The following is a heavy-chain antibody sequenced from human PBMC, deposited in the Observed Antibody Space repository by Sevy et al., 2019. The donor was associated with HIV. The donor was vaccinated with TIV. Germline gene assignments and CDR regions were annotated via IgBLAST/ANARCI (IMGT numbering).Heavy chain of an antibody. Sequence: GGSLRLSCAASGFTFSSYWMHWVRQAPGKGLVWVSRVNSDGSSTSYADSVKGRFTISRDNAKNTLYLQMNSLRAEDTAVYDCARGAAAGTFDDWGQGTLVTVSS. D-gene: IGHD6-13*01. J-gene: IGHJ4*02. CDR3: ARGAAAGTFDD. CDR1: GFTFSSYW. CDR2: VNSDGSST. V-gene: IGHV3-74*01.